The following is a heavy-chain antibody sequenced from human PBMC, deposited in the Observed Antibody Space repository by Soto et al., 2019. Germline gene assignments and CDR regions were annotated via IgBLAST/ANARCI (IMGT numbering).Heavy chain of an antibody. CDR3: ARTGYYVRYYYYYMDV. CDR2: ISGSGGST. Sequence: GGSLRLSCAASGFTFSSYAMSWVRQAPGKGLEWVSAISGSGGSTYYADSVKGRFTISRDNSKNTLYLQMNSLRAEDTAVYYCARTGYYVRYYYYYMDVWGKGTTVTVSS. J-gene: IGHJ6*03. V-gene: IGHV3-23*01. CDR1: GFTFSSYA. D-gene: IGHD3-9*01.